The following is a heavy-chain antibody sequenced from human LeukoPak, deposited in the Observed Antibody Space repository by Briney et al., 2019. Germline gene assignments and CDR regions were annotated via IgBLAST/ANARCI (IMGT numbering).Heavy chain of an antibody. CDR2: ISSSSSYI. V-gene: IGHV3-21*01. Sequence: KPGGSLRLSCAASGFTFSSYSMNWVRQAPGKGLEWVSSISSSSSYIYYADSVKGRFTISRDNAKNSLYLQMNSLRAEDTAVYYCASLLIVGATTPYAFDIWGQGTMVTVSS. D-gene: IGHD1-26*01. CDR1: GFTFSSYS. CDR3: ASLLIVGATTPYAFDI. J-gene: IGHJ3*02.